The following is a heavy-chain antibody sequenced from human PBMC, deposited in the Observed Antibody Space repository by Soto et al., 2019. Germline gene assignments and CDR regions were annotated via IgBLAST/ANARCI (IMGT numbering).Heavy chain of an antibody. D-gene: IGHD1-26*01. Sequence: ASVKVSCKASGYPFTSYGISWVRHAPGQGLEWMGWISAYNGNTNYAQQLQGRVTMTTDTSTSTAYMELRSLRSDDTAVYYCARVGKTYSGSYLGYYYYGMDVWGQGTTVTVSS. V-gene: IGHV1-18*01. CDR2: ISAYNGNT. CDR1: GYPFTSYG. J-gene: IGHJ6*02. CDR3: ARVGKTYSGSYLGYYYYGMDV.